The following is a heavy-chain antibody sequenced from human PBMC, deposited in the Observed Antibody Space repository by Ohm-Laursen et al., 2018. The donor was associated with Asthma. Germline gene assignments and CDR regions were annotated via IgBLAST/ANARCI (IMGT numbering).Heavy chain of an antibody. J-gene: IGHJ4*02. Sequence: SLRLSCSASGFTFSSYGMHWVRQAPGKGLEWVAVISYDGSNKYYADSVKGRFTISRDNSKNTLYLQMNSLRAEDMAVYYCAKSGVVVPAANGHFDYWGQGTLVTVSS. CDR2: ISYDGSNK. D-gene: IGHD2-2*01. CDR3: AKSGVVVPAANGHFDY. V-gene: IGHV3-30*18. CDR1: GFTFSSYG.